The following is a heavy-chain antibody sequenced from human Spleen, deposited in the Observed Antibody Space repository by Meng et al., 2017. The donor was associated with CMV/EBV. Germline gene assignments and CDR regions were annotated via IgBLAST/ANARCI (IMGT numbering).Heavy chain of an antibody. Sequence: KDSCKASGYTFTGYYMHWVRQAPGQGLEWMGWINPNSGGTNYAQKLQGRVTMTRDTSISTAYMELSRLKSEDTAVYYCARGESVDFWGQGTLVTVSS. CDR2: INPNSGGT. CDR1: GYTFTGYY. V-gene: IGHV1-2*02. J-gene: IGHJ4*02. CDR3: ARGESVDF.